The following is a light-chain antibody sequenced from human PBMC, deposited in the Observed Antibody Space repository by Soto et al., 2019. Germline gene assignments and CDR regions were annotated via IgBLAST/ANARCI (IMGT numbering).Light chain of an antibody. V-gene: IGKV1-33*01. CDR3: QQYANHRT. Sequence: DIQMTQSPSSLSASVGDRVTITCQANQDISNYLNWYQQKPGKAPKLLIYDASNLEIGVPSRFSGSGSGTDFTFTISSLQPEDIATYYCQQYANHRTFGQGTKVEIK. CDR1: QDISNY. CDR2: DAS. J-gene: IGKJ1*01.